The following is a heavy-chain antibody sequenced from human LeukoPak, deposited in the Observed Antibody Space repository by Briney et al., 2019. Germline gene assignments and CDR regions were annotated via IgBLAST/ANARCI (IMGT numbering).Heavy chain of an antibody. V-gene: IGHV1-69*06. Sequence: ASVKVSCKASGGTFSSYAISWVRQAPGQGLEWMGGIIPIFGTANYAQKFQGRVTITADKSTSTAYMELSSLRSEDTAVYYCARASGIAAAGTLNWFDPWGQGTLVTVSS. CDR1: GGTFSSYA. D-gene: IGHD6-13*01. CDR2: IIPIFGTA. J-gene: IGHJ5*02. CDR3: ARASGIAAAGTLNWFDP.